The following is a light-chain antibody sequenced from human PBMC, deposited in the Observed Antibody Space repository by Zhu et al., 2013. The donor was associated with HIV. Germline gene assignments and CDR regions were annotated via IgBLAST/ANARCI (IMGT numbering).Light chain of an antibody. Sequence: EIVLTQSPGSVSLSPGERATLSCRASQGVASSYLAWYQQKPGQAPRLLIYGASTRATGIPDRFSGSGSGTDFTLTISRLEPEDFALYYCQQYNNWPPYTFGQGTKLEIK. CDR3: QQYNNWPPYT. J-gene: IGKJ2*01. CDR2: GAS. V-gene: IGKV3-20*01. CDR1: QGVASSY.